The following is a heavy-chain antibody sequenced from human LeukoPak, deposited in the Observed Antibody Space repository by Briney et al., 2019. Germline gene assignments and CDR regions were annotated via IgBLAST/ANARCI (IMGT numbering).Heavy chain of an antibody. CDR1: GYTFTSYY. Sequence: ASVKVSCKASGYTFTSYYLHWVRQAPGQGPEWMGVINPSGGSTSYSQKFQGRVTLTRDTSTSTVYMELGSLRSEDTAAYYCARGESIAGNADYWGQGTLVTVSP. V-gene: IGHV1-46*01. CDR2: INPSGGST. CDR3: ARGESIAGNADY. J-gene: IGHJ4*02. D-gene: IGHD6-13*01.